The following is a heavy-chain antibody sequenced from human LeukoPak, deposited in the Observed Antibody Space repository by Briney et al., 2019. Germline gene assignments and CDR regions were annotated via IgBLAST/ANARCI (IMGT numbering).Heavy chain of an antibody. CDR1: GYTFTSND. V-gene: IGHV1-8*01. CDR2: MNPNSGNT. Sequence: ASVKVSCKASGYTFTSNDINWLRQAPGQGLEWMGWMNPNSGNTGYAQKFQGRVTMTRNTSISTAYMELSSLRSEDTAVYYCASASQFSSGWTNYYYYMDVWGKGTTVTVSS. J-gene: IGHJ6*03. D-gene: IGHD6-19*01. CDR3: ASASQFSSGWTNYYYYMDV.